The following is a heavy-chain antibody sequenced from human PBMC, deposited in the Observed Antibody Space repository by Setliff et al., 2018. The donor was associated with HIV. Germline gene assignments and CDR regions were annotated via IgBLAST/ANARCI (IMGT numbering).Heavy chain of an antibody. J-gene: IGHJ4*02. CDR1: GFTFSTYW. CDR3: ARDVAVAGTEF. CDR2: INQDGSEK. Sequence: GGSLRLSCAASGFTFSTYWMNWVRQAPGKGLEWVAHINQDGSEKNHVDSVKGRFTISRDNARNSLYLQMNSLKADDTAVYYCARDVAVAGTEFWGQGTLVTVSS. D-gene: IGHD6-19*01. V-gene: IGHV3-7*01.